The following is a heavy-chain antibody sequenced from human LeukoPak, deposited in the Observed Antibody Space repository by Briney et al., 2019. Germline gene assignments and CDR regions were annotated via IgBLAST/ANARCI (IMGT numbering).Heavy chain of an antibody. J-gene: IGHJ4*02. CDR1: GGSISSYY. Sequence: PSETLSLTCTVSGGSISSYYWSWIRQPPGRGLEWIGYIYYSGSTNYNPSLKSRVTISVDTSKNQFSLKLSSVTAADTAVYYCARFTQPPLPYYFDYWGQGTLVTVSS. V-gene: IGHV4-59*01. D-gene: IGHD1-14*01. CDR3: ARFTQPPLPYYFDY. CDR2: IYYSGST.